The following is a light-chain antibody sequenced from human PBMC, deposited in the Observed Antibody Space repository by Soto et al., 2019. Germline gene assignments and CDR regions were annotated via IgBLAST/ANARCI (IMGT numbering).Light chain of an antibody. Sequence: DIVLTQSPGILSLSPGESATLSCRASQIVSSTYVAWYQQKPGQPPRLLIYGVSTRATGVPDRFSGSGSGTDFTLTISRLDPVDFAVYFCQQYYSERFSFGGGTKVEIK. V-gene: IGKV3-20*01. CDR3: QQYYSERFS. CDR2: GVS. J-gene: IGKJ4*01. CDR1: QIVSSTY.